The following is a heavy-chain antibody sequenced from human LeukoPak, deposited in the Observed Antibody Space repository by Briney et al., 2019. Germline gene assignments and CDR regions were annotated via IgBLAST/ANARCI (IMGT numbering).Heavy chain of an antibody. CDR1: GFTVSSNY. J-gene: IGHJ4*02. Sequence: GGSLRLSCAASGFTVSSNYMSWVRQAPGKGLEWVSVIYSGGSPYYADSVKGRFTISRDNSKNTLYLQMNSLRAEDTAVYYCARADDYGDSLDYWGQGTLVTVSS. CDR3: ARADDYGDSLDY. CDR2: IYSGGSP. D-gene: IGHD4-17*01. V-gene: IGHV3-53*01.